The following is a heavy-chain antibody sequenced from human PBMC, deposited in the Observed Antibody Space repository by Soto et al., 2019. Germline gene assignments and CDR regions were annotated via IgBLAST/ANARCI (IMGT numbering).Heavy chain of an antibody. Sequence: EVQLLESGGGLVQPGGSLRLSCAASGFTFSNHAMGWVRQAPGKGLQWVSAINTGGDTTYYTDSVKGRFTISRDNSKNTLYLQMHSLRGEDTATYYCAKKFYHQFESWGQGTLLTVSS. CDR3: AKKFYHQFES. CDR1: GFTFSNHA. V-gene: IGHV3-23*01. J-gene: IGHJ4*02. D-gene: IGHD2-2*01. CDR2: INTGGDTT.